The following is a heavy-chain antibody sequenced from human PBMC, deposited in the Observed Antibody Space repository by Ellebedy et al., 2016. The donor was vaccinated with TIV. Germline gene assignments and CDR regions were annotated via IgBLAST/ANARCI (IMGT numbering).Heavy chain of an antibody. D-gene: IGHD6-13*01. V-gene: IGHV5-51*01. Sequence: GESLKISCKGSGYSFTSYWIGWVRQMPGKGLEWMGIIYPGDSDTRYSPSFQGQVTISADKSISTAYLQWSSLKASDTAMYYCARVVFAAGNRKELDYWGQGTLVTVSS. CDR2: IYPGDSDT. CDR3: ARVVFAAGNRKELDY. CDR1: GYSFTSYW. J-gene: IGHJ4*02.